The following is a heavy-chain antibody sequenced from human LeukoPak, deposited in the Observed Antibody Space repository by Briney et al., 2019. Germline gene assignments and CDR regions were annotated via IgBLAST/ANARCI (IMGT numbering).Heavy chain of an antibody. V-gene: IGHV4-39*07. Sequence: SETLSLTCTVSGGSISSSIYYWGWIRQPPGKGLEWIGSIYYSGSTYYNPSLKSRVTISVDTSKNQFSLKLSSVTAADTAVYYCARDGSMVAAPFDYWGQGTLVTVSS. J-gene: IGHJ4*02. CDR1: GGSISSSIYY. CDR2: IYYSGST. D-gene: IGHD2-15*01. CDR3: ARDGSMVAAPFDY.